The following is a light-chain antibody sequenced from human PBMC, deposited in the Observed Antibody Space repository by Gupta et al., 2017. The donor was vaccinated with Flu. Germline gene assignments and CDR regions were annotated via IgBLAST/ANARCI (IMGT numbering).Light chain of an antibody. V-gene: IGLV2-23*02. CDR2: EVS. CDR1: NSDVGKFNL. Sequence: SITISSTGTNSDVGKFNLVSWYQQQPGKAPKLIIYEVSKWPANIPTRFSGSKSGSTASLTISGRQAEDEANYYCCSDAADDTVVFGGGTRLTVL. CDR3: CSDAADDTVV. J-gene: IGLJ2*01.